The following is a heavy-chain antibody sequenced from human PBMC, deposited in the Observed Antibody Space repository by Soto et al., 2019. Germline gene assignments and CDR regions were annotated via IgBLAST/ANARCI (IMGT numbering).Heavy chain of an antibody. D-gene: IGHD4-17*01. Sequence: GALRVSGAAPVFTFNIYALHWVRQAPGKGLEWVAVISFDGTKKYYSDSVKGRFTISRDNLKNTLYLQMNNLRVEDAALYFCAREDDYGYRYINYGLDVWGQGTTVTVSS. CDR1: VFTFNIYA. J-gene: IGHJ6*02. V-gene: IGHV3-30-3*01. CDR2: ISFDGTKK. CDR3: AREDDYGYRYINYGLDV.